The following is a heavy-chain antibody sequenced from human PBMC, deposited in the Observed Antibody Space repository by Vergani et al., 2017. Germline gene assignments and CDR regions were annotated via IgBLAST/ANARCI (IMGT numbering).Heavy chain of an antibody. CDR1: GFSFKKYW. CDR2: IKDSGGDK. CDR3: ARLGWKQQLSHLGSRDYVTFFFVDV. D-gene: IGHD3-16*01. V-gene: IGHV3-7*01. J-gene: IGHJ6*04. Sequence: EVQLVESGGGLVQPGGSLTLSCVGSGFSFKKYWMNWVRQAPGKGLEWVANIKDSGGDKSYVDSVKGRFTISRDNSRNSLHLQMDSLRADDTAVYFCARLGWKQQLSHLGSRDYVTFFFVDVWGKGATVSDSS.